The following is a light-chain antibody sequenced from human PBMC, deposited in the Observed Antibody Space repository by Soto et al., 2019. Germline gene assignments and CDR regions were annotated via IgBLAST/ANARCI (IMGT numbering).Light chain of an antibody. V-gene: IGKV3-15*01. CDR1: QRVNNN. CDR2: GAS. CDR3: QEYNTWPWT. J-gene: IGKJ1*01. Sequence: EIVLTQSPDTLSLSPGERATLSGRASQRVNNNLAWYQQKLGQAPRVLIYGASTRATGIPARFTGSGSGTEFILTITSLQSEDSAVYYCQEYNTWPWTFGQGTKVDIK.